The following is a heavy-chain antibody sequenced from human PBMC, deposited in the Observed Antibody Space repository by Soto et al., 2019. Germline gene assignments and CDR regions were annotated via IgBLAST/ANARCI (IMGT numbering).Heavy chain of an antibody. J-gene: IGHJ4*02. CDR2: ISYDGSNK. CDR3: ARDPRFTYYYDSSGYLNIDY. CDR1: GFTFSSYA. D-gene: IGHD3-22*01. Sequence: QVQLVESGGGVVQPGRSLRLSCAASGFTFSSYAMHWVRQAPGKGLEWVAVISYDGSNKYYADSVKGRFTISRDNSKNTLYLQMNSLRAEDTAVYYFARDPRFTYYYDSSGYLNIDYWGQGTLVTVSS. V-gene: IGHV3-30-3*01.